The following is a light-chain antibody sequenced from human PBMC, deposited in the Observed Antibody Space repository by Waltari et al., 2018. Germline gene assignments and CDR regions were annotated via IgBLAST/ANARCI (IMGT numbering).Light chain of an antibody. CDR3: QQYNRWPPIT. CDR2: DAS. CDR1: QSIATT. J-gene: IGKJ5*01. Sequence: EVVMTQSPATLSVSPGGRATLSCRASQSIATTLAWYQQRRGQAPRLLIFDASTRATSISGRFSGSGSGTEFTLTISSLQSEDSAVYYCQQYNRWPPITFGQGTRLEIK. V-gene: IGKV3-15*01.